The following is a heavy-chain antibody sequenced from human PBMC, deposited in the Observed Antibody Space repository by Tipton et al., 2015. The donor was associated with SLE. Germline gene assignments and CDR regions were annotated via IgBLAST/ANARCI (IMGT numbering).Heavy chain of an antibody. CDR1: GFTFSTYD. Sequence: SLRLSCATSGFTFSTYDMSWVRHAPGKGLEWVSYISSTGNYIYYAESVKGRFTISRDNARNSLLLQMNSLRAEDMALYYCARDMYYGSGADYWGQGTLVTVSS. D-gene: IGHD3-10*01. J-gene: IGHJ4*02. V-gene: IGHV3-48*03. CDR3: ARDMYYGSGADY. CDR2: ISSTGNYI.